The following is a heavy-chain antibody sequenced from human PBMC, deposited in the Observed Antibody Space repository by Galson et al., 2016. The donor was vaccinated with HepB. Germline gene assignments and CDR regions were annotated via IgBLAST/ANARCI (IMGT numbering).Heavy chain of an antibody. J-gene: IGHJ5*02. D-gene: IGHD2/OR15-2a*01. CDR2: INPNSGGT. Sequence: SVKVSCKASGYTFTGYYMHWVRQAPGQGLEWMGRINPNSGGTNYAQKFQGRVTMTRDTSISTAYMELSRLRSDDTAVYYCARGEYLLGWFDPWGQGTLVTVSS. CDR3: ARGEYLLGWFDP. V-gene: IGHV1-2*06. CDR1: GYTFTGYY.